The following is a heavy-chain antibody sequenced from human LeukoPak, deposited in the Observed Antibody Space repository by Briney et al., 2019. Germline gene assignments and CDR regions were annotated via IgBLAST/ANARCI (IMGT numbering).Heavy chain of an antibody. J-gene: IGHJ6*03. V-gene: IGHV3-21*04. Sequence: RGSLRLSCAASGFTFSSYSMNWVRQVPGKGLECVSSISSSSSYIYYADSVKGRFTISRDNSKNTLYVQMNSLRAEDTALYYCARGGGKVVDGYYYYYMDVWGKGTTVTVSS. CDR3: ARGGGKVVDGYYYYYMDV. CDR1: GFTFSSYS. CDR2: ISSSSSYI. D-gene: IGHD3-22*01.